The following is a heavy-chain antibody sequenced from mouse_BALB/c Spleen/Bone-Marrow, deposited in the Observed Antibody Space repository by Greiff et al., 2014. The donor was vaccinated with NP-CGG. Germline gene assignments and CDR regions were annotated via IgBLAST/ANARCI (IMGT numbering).Heavy chain of an antibody. V-gene: IGHV14-3*02. J-gene: IGHJ2*01. CDR1: GFNIKDTY. D-gene: IGHD1-1*01. CDR2: IDPANGNT. Sequence: DVKLVESGAELVKPGASVKLSCTASGFNIKDTYMHWVKQRHEQGLEWIGRIDPANGNTKYDPKFQGKATITADTSSNTAYLQLSSLTSEDTAVYYCASYYYGHYFDYWGQGTTLTVSS. CDR3: ASYYYGHYFDY.